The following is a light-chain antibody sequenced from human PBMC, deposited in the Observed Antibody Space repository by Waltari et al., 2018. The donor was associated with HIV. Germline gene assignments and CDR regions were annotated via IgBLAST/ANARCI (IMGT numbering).Light chain of an antibody. CDR2: THN. Sequence: QFVLTQPPSASGTPGQRGTISSSGSSSNLAHHTVNWYQQLPGTAPKLLIYTHNHRPSVVPARFSGSKSGTSASLGISGLQSDDDADYYCATWDDSLNGWVFGGGTRLTVL. V-gene: IGLV1-44*01. CDR1: SSNLAHHT. J-gene: IGLJ3*02. CDR3: ATWDDSLNGWV.